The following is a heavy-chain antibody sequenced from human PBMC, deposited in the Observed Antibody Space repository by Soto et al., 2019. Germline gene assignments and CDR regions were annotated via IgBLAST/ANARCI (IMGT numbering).Heavy chain of an antibody. Sequence: PGGSLRLSCAASGFTFSDYYMSWIRQAPGKGLEWVSYIGPSSSYTNYADSVKGRFTISGDNAKNSLYLKMNSLRAEDTAVYYCARVLRLMLYSDEWGQGTLVTFSS. CDR1: GFTFSDYY. CDR2: IGPSSSYT. CDR3: ARVLRLMLYSDE. J-gene: IGHJ4*02. D-gene: IGHD2-8*01. V-gene: IGHV3-11*06.